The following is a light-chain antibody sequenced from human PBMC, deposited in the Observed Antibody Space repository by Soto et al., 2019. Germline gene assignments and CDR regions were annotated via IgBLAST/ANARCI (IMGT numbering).Light chain of an antibody. CDR3: QSYDSSLSAVG. CDR1: SSNIGAGYD. Sequence: QSVLTQPPAVSGAPGQRVTISCTGSSSNIGAGYDVHWYQQLPGTAPKLLIYGNSNRPSGVPDRFSGSKSGTSASLAITRLQAEDEADYYCQSYDSSLSAVGFGGGTKLTVL. J-gene: IGLJ2*01. V-gene: IGLV1-40*01. CDR2: GNS.